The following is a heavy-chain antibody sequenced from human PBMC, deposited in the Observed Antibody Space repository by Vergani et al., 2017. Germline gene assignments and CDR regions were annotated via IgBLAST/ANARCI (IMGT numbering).Heavy chain of an antibody. CDR1: GFTFSSYS. V-gene: IGHV3-48*02. J-gene: IGHJ4*02. D-gene: IGHD5-12*01. CDR2: ISSSSSTI. CDR3: ARVDSGYDSFDY. Sequence: EVQLVESGGGLVQPGGSLRLSCAASGFTFSSYSMNWVRQAPGKGREWVSYISSSSSTIYYAASVKGRFTISRDNAKNSLYLQMNSLRDEDTAVYYCARVDSGYDSFDYWGQGTLVTVSS.